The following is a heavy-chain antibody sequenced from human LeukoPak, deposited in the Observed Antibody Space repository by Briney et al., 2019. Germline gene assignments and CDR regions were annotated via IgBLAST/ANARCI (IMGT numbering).Heavy chain of an antibody. Sequence: PSETLSLTCTVSGGSISSSSYYWGWIRQPPGKGLEWIGNIYYSGSTYYNPSLKSRVTISVDTSKNQFSLKLSSVTAADTAVYYCARHSRTKPRFFDYWGQGTLVTVSS. J-gene: IGHJ4*02. V-gene: IGHV4-39*01. CDR3: ARHSRTKPRFFDY. CDR1: GGSISSSSYY. CDR2: IYYSGST. D-gene: IGHD1-14*01.